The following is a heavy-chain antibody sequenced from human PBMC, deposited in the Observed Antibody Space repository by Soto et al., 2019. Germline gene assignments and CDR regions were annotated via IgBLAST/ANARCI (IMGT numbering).Heavy chain of an antibody. CDR3: AGDAKLLFGY. CDR1: GGSISSYY. J-gene: IGHJ4*01. D-gene: IGHD1-26*01. Sequence: PSETLSLTCTVSGGSISSYYWSWIRQPPGKGLEWIGYIYYSGSTNYNPSLKSRVTISVDTSKNQFSLKLSSVTAADTAVYYCAGDAKLLFGYWGHGTLVTVSS. CDR2: IYYSGST. V-gene: IGHV4-59*08.